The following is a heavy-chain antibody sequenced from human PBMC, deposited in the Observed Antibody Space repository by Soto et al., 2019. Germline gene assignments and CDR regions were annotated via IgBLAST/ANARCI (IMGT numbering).Heavy chain of an antibody. CDR3: ARDPYHVLMVNAPNLYGMDV. J-gene: IGHJ6*02. Sequence: QVQLVQSGAEVKKPGASVKVSCKASGYTFTTYDISWVRQAPGQGLEWMGRISTYNGDTNYPQSLQGRLTMTTDTSTTTACMELRSLTSDDTAVYYCARDPYHVLMVNAPNLYGMDVWGQGTTVTVSS. D-gene: IGHD2-8*01. CDR1: GYTFTTYD. CDR2: ISTYNGDT. V-gene: IGHV1-18*01.